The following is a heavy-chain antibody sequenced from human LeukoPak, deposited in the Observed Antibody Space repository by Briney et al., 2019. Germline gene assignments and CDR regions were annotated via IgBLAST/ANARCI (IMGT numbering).Heavy chain of an antibody. Sequence: SETLSLTCTVSGGSISSYYWSWIRQPPGKGLEWIGYIYYSGSTNYNPSLESRVTISVDKSKNQFSLKLSSVTAADTAVYYCARLSYYYFDYWGQGTLVTVSS. J-gene: IGHJ4*02. CDR3: ARLSYYYFDY. V-gene: IGHV4-59*01. D-gene: IGHD3-10*01. CDR1: GGSISSYY. CDR2: IYYSGST.